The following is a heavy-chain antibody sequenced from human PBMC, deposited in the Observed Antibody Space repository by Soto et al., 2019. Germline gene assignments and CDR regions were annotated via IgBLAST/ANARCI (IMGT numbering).Heavy chain of an antibody. CDR2: IYYSGST. J-gene: IGHJ4*02. D-gene: IGHD3-16*02. CDR1: GGSISSYY. CDR3: ARQEGTFGGVIAKTPYYFDY. V-gene: IGHV4-59*08. Sequence: SETLSLTCTVSGGSISSYYWSWIRQPPGKGLEWIGYIYYSGSTNYNPSLKSRVTISVDTSKNQFSLKLSSVTAADTAVYYCARQEGTFGGVIAKTPYYFDYWGQGTLVTVSS.